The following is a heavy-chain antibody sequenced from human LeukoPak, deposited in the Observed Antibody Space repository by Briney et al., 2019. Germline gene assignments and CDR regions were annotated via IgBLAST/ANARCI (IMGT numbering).Heavy chain of an antibody. CDR1: GCTFSSYS. D-gene: IGHD6-25*01. V-gene: IGHV3-21*01. CDR3: ARVPEQRHWNFDY. J-gene: IGHJ4*02. Sequence: GGSLRLSCAVSGCTFSSYSMNWVRQAPGKGLEWVSSISSSSSYIYYADSVKGRFTISRDNAKNSLYLQMNSLRAEDTAVYYCARVPEQRHWNFDYWGQGTLVTVSS. CDR2: ISSSSSYI.